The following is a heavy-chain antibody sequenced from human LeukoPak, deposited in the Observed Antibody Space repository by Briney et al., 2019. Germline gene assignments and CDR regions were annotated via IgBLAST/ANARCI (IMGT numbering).Heavy chain of an antibody. D-gene: IGHD6-6*01. V-gene: IGHV4-34*01. CDR3: ARASHYSSSSGFAS. CDR1: GESFSGYY. J-gene: IGHJ5*01. CDR2: IYHSGST. Sequence: PSETLSLTCAVYGESFSGYYWTWIRQPPGKGLEWIGEIYHSGSTNYNPSLKNRVTISVDTSKNQFSLELNSVTAADTAVYYCARASHYSSSSGFASWGQGTLVTVSS.